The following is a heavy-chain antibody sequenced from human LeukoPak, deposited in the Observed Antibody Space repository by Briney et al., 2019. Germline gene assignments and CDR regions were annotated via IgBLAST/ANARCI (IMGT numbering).Heavy chain of an antibody. J-gene: IGHJ4*02. V-gene: IGHV4-61*01. Sequence: SETLSLTCTVSGGSISSSSYYWSWIRQPPGKGLEWIGYIYYSGSTNYNPSLKSRVTISVDTSKNQFSLKLSSVTAADTAVYYCARTGGQQLADFDYWGQGTLVTVSS. CDR1: GGSISSSSYY. CDR2: IYYSGST. CDR3: ARTGGQQLADFDY. D-gene: IGHD6-6*01.